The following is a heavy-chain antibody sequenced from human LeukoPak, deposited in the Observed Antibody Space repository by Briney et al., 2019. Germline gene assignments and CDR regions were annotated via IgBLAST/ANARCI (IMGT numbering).Heavy chain of an antibody. D-gene: IGHD3-22*01. CDR2: IYYSGST. V-gene: IGHV4-59*01. J-gene: IGHJ4*02. CDR3: ARVYYYDSSGYFGY. CDR1: GGSISSYY. Sequence: KPSETLSLTCTVSGGSISSYYWSWIRQPPGKGLKWIGYIYYSGSTNYNPSLKSRVTISVDTSKNQFSLKLSSVTAADTAVYYCARVYYYDSSGYFGYWGQGTLVTVSS.